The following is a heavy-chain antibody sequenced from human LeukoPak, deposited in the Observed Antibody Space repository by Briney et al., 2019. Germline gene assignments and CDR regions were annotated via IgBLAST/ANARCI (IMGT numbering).Heavy chain of an antibody. D-gene: IGHD4-11*01. CDR2: FDPEDGET. Sequence: ASVKVSCKVSGYTLTELSMHWVRQAPGKGLEWMGGFDPEDGETIYAQKFQGRVTMTTDTSTSTAYMELRSLRPDDTAVYYCARDWAPQTTSLGYWGQGTLVTVSS. J-gene: IGHJ4*02. CDR3: ARDWAPQTTSLGY. CDR1: GYTLTELS. V-gene: IGHV1-24*01.